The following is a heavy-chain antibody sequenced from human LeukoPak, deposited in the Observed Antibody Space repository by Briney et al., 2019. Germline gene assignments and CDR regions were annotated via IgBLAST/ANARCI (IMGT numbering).Heavy chain of an antibody. CDR1: GFTFSDHI. Sequence: GGSLGLSCAASGFTFSDHIMNWVRQLPGKGLEWVGFIRSKAYGGTTEYAASVKGRFTISRDDSKSIAYLQMNSLKTEDTAVYYCTREGPYDFWSGFRSWDYWGQGTLVTVSS. V-gene: IGHV3-49*04. J-gene: IGHJ4*02. D-gene: IGHD3-3*01. CDR3: TREGPYDFWSGFRSWDY. CDR2: IRSKAYGGTT.